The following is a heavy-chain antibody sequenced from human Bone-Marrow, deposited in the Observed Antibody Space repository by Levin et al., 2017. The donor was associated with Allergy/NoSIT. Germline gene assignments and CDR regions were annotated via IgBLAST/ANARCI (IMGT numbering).Heavy chain of an antibody. Sequence: GESLKISCAASGFTFSNSWMTWVRQAPGKGLEWVGRVKSNPDGGTTDYATPVKGRFTIPREDSKNTLYLQMSSLKTEDTSIYYCTTDSLVVAGEGWPDGSFDYWGQGTLVTVSS. CDR1: GFTFSNSW. J-gene: IGHJ4*02. CDR3: TTDSLVVAGEGWPDGSFDY. CDR2: VKSNPDGGTT. D-gene: IGHD3-22*01. V-gene: IGHV3-15*01.